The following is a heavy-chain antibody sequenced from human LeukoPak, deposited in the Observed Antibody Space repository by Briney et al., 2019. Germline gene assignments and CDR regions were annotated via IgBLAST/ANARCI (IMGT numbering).Heavy chain of an antibody. CDR2: TNNSESG. Sequence: SETLSLTCTVSGGSISSYNWNWIRQRPGQGQEWKGYTNNSESGNSNPYLKSRITISVATTTTQYNLQLSSVTAAATAVYYCERHWNLRYFDYWGQGTLVTVSS. CDR3: ERHWNLRYFDY. J-gene: IGHJ4*02. CDR1: GGSISSYN. D-gene: IGHD1-1*01. V-gene: IGHV4-59*08.